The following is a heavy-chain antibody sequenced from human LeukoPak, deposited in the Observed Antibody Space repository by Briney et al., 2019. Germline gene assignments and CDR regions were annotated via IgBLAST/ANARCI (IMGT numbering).Heavy chain of an antibody. D-gene: IGHD2-2*01. CDR3: ARSKLPAALIDAFHF. V-gene: IGHV1-69*05. CDR2: IIPIFGTA. J-gene: IGHJ3*01. CDR1: GGTFSSYA. Sequence: SVKVSCKASGGTFSSYAISWVRQAPGQGLEWMGGIIPIFGTANYAQRFQGRLTISTDDSTTTAYMELSSLTSGDTAVYYCARSKLPAALIDAFHFWGQGTLVTVSS.